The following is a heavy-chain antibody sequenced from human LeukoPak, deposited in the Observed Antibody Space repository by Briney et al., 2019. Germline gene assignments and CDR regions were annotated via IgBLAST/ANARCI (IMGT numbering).Heavy chain of an antibody. CDR2: IYSDGSGGGT. CDR1: GFTVSSNY. D-gene: IGHD5-12*01. Sequence: SGGSLRLSCAASGFTVSSNYMSWVRQAPGKGLEWVSIIYSDGSGGGTYYADSVKGRFTISRDNSKNTLYLQMNSLRADDTAVYYCARVIVATNAFDAFDIWGQGTLVTVSS. CDR3: ARVIVATNAFDAFDI. V-gene: IGHV3-53*01. J-gene: IGHJ3*02.